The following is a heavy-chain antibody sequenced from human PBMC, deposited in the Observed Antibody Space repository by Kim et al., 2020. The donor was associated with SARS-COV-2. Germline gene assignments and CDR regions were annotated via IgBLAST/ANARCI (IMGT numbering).Heavy chain of an antibody. CDR2: ISSSSSYI. CDR3: ARTYDDPYEAAARDYYYYYGMDV. CDR1: GFTFSSYS. D-gene: IGHD6-13*01. J-gene: IGHJ6*02. V-gene: IGHV3-21*01. Sequence: GGSLRLSCAASGFTFSSYSMNWVRQAPGKGLEWVSSISSSSSYIYYADSVKGRFTISRDNAKNSLYLQMNSLRAEDTAVYYCARTYDDPYEAAARDYYYYYGMDVWGQGTTVTVSS.